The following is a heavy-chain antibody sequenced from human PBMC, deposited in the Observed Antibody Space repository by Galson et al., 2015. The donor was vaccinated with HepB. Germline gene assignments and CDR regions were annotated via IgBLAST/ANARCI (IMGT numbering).Heavy chain of an antibody. CDR1: GFTFSDYY. J-gene: IGHJ3*02. D-gene: IGHD6-13*01. CDR3: AREGHPYSSSWESDAFDI. Sequence: SLRLSCAASGFTFSDYYMSWIRQAPGKGLEWVSYISSSSSYTNYADSVKGRFTISRDNAKNSLYLQMNSLRAEDTAVYYCAREGHPYSSSWESDAFDIWGQGTMVTVSS. CDR2: ISSSSSYT. V-gene: IGHV3-11*06.